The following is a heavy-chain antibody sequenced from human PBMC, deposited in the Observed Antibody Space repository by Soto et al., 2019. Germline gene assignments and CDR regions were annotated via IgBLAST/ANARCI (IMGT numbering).Heavy chain of an antibody. Sequence: QVQLQQWGAGLLKPSETLSLTCAVYGGSFSGYYWSWIRQPPGKGLEWIGEINHSGSTNYNPSLKRRVTISVDTSKNQFSLKLSSVTAADTAVYYCARPSGSSGYGYFDYWGQGTLVTVSS. CDR1: GGSFSGYY. CDR2: INHSGST. CDR3: ARPSGSSGYGYFDY. J-gene: IGHJ4*02. D-gene: IGHD3-22*01. V-gene: IGHV4-34*01.